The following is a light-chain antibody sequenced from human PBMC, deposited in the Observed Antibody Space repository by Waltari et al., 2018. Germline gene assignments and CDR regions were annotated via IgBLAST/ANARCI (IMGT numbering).Light chain of an antibody. Sequence: DIQMTQSPSSLSASVGDRVPITCRASQAITNSLAWYQQKPGKAPKLLLYRASTLESGVPSRFSGSGAGTDYTLTISSLQPEDFATYYCQQYRSSPLTFGGGTKVEIK. CDR2: RAS. V-gene: IGKV1-NL1*01. CDR1: QAITNS. CDR3: QQYRSSPLT. J-gene: IGKJ4*02.